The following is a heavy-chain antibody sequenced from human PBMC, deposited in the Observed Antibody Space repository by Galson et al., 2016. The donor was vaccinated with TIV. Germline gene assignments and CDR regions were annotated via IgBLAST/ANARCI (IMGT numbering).Heavy chain of an antibody. V-gene: IGHV3-21*04. CDR1: GFTFSNYY. J-gene: IGHJ2*01. D-gene: IGHD3-3*01. Sequence: SLRLSCAASGFTFSNYYMNWVRQAPGKGLGWVASLSSTSRYSYYADSVKGRFTVSRDNAGNSLYLQMNSLRVDDTAVYYCATHSLDYHGSGAYYTRTSWYFDLWGRGTLVSVSS. CDR2: LSSTSRYS. CDR3: ATHSLDYHGSGAYYTRTSWYFDL.